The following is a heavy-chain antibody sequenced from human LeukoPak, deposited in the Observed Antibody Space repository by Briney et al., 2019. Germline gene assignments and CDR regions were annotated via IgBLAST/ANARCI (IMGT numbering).Heavy chain of an antibody. CDR1: GFTFDDYG. J-gene: IGHJ4*02. D-gene: IGHD4-17*01. V-gene: IGHV3-20*04. CDR2: INWNGGST. Sequence: GGSLRLSCAASGFTFDDYGMSWVRQAPGKGLEWVSGINWNGGSTGYADSVKGRFTISRDNAKNSLYLQMNSLRAEDTALYYCVSGGSGYGDSFDYWGQGILVIVSS. CDR3: VSGGSGYGDSFDY.